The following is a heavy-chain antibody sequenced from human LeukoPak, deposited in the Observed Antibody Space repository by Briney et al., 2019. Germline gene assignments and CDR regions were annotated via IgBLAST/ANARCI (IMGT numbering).Heavy chain of an antibody. V-gene: IGHV3-33*01. CDR1: GFTFSSYG. J-gene: IGHJ4*02. CDR3: TRGGPGDYSNPDY. CDR2: IWYDGSGK. D-gene: IGHD4-11*01. Sequence: GGSLRLSCAASGFTFSSYGMHWVRQAPGKGLEWVAVIWYDGSGKYNADSVKGRFTISRDNSKNTLYLQMSSLRAEDTALYHCTRGGPGDYSNPDYWGQGTLVTVSS.